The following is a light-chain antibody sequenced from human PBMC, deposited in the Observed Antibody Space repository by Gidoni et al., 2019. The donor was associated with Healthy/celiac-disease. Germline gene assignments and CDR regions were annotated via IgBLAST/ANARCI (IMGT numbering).Light chain of an antibody. CDR1: QSISSW. Sequence: DIQMTQSPSTLSASVGDRVTIPCRASQSISSWFAWYQQKPGKAPKLLIYDASSLESGVPSRFSGSGSGTEFTLTISSLQPDDFATYYCQQYNSYSRMTFGQGTKVEIK. J-gene: IGKJ1*01. V-gene: IGKV1-5*01. CDR2: DAS. CDR3: QQYNSYSRMT.